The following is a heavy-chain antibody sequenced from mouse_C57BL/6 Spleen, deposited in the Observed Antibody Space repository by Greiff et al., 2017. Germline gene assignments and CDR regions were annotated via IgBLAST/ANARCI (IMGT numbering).Heavy chain of an antibody. D-gene: IGHD2-5*01. CDR2: INPSSGYT. Sequence: QVQLQQSGADLANPGASVKLSCKASGYTFTSYWMHWVKQRPGQGLEWIGYINPSSGYTKYNQKFKDKATLTADKSSSTAYMQLSSLTYEDSAVYYCARSDYSNLYYAMDYWGQGTSVTVSS. CDR1: GYTFTSYW. CDR3: ARSDYSNLYYAMDY. V-gene: IGHV1-7*01. J-gene: IGHJ4*01.